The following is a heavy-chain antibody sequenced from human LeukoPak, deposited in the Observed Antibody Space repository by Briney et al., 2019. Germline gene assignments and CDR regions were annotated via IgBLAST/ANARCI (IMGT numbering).Heavy chain of an antibody. CDR3: AKGTSSSCYSAPNY. CDR2: VSSNGAKT. CDR1: GFTFSSYA. Sequence: GGSLRLSCAASGFTFSSYAITWVRQAPGKGLEWVSAVSSNGAKTYYADSVKGRFTISRDNYKNMVFLQMNSLRAEDTAVYYCAKGTSSSCYSAPNYWGQGTLVTVSS. V-gene: IGHV3-23*01. J-gene: IGHJ4*02. D-gene: IGHD2-15*01.